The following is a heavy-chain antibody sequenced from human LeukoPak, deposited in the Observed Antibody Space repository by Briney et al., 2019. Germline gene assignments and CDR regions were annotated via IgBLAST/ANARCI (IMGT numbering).Heavy chain of an antibody. CDR3: ARRETYYDSSGCPDY. Sequence: PGGSLRFSCAASGFTFSDYYMSWIRQAPGKGLEWVSYISSSGSTIYYADSVKGRFTISRDNAKNSLHLQMNSLRAEDTAVYYCARRETYYDSSGCPDYWGQGTLVTVSS. J-gene: IGHJ4*02. V-gene: IGHV3-11*01. CDR2: ISSSGSTI. D-gene: IGHD3-22*01. CDR1: GFTFSDYY.